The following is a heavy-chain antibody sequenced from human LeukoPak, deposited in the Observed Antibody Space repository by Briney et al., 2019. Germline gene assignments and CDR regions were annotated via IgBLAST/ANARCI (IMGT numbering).Heavy chain of an antibody. CDR1: GFTFDDYA. CDR3: AKASLYSSSWYGWFDY. J-gene: IGHJ4*02. CDR2: ISWDGGST. V-gene: IGHV3-43D*03. D-gene: IGHD6-13*01. Sequence: PGGSLRLSCAASGFTFDDYAMHWVRQAPGKGLEWVSLISWDGGSTYYADSVKGRFTISRDNSKNSLYLQMNSLRAEDTALYYCAKASLYSSSWYGWFDYWGQGTLVTVSS.